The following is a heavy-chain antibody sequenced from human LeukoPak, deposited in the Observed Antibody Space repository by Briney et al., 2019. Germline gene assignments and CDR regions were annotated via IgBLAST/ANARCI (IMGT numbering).Heavy chain of an antibody. J-gene: IGHJ4*02. CDR1: GGSISSGGYY. CDR2: IYYSGST. V-gene: IGHV4-61*08. Sequence: SETLSLTCTDSGGSISSGGYYWSWIRQPPGKGLEWIGYIYYSGSTDSNPSLKSRVTISVDTSKNQISLKLSSVTAADTAVYYCARTYCRGGSCHFDYWGQGTLVTVSS. CDR3: ARTYCRGGSCHFDY. D-gene: IGHD2-15*01.